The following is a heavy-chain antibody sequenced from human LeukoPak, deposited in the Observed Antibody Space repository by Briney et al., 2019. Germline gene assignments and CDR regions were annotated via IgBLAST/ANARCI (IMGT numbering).Heavy chain of an antibody. D-gene: IGHD6-13*01. Sequence: GGSLRLSCAAAALTFSSNWMIGFRQAPGKGRECVANIKQDGSEKYYVDSVKGRFTISRDNAKNSVYLQMNNLIADDTAVYYCERAWYGAFDLWGQGTMVTVSS. J-gene: IGHJ3*01. CDR3: ERAWYGAFDL. V-gene: IGHV3-7*01. CDR1: ALTFSSNW. CDR2: IKQDGSEK.